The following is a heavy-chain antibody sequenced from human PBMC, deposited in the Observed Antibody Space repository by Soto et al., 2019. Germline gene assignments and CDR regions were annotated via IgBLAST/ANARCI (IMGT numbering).Heavy chain of an antibody. CDR3: ARCIAAAGTGGDYYYYYYYGMDV. CDR2: IIPIFGTA. J-gene: IGHJ6*02. D-gene: IGHD6-13*01. V-gene: IGHV1-69*13. CDR1: GGTFSSYA. Sequence: GASVKVSCKASGGTFSSYAISWVRQAPGQGLKWMGGIIPIFGTANYAQKFQGRVTITADESTSTAYVELSSLRSEDTAVYYCARCIAAAGTGGDYYYYYYYGMDVWGQGTTVTVSS.